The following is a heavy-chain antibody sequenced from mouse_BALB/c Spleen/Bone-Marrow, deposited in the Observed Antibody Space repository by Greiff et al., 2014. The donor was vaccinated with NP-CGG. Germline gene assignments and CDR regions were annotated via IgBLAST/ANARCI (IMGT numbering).Heavy chain of an antibody. D-gene: IGHD1-1*01. CDR1: GYAFTNYL. CDR3: ARSGYYGSNYAMDY. Sequence: QVQLQQSGAELVRPGTSVKVSCKASGYAFTNYLIEWVKQRPGQGLEWIGVINPGSGGTNYNEKFKGKATLTADKSSSTAYMQLSSLTSDDSAVYVCARSGYYGSNYAMDYWGQGTSVTVSS. CDR2: INPGSGGT. J-gene: IGHJ4*01. V-gene: IGHV1-54*01.